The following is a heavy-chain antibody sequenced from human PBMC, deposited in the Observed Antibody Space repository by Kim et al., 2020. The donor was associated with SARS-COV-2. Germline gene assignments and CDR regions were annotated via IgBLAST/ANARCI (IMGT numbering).Heavy chain of an antibody. D-gene: IGHD2-2*01. J-gene: IGHJ4*02. V-gene: IGHV3-33*01. CDR2: IWYDGSNK. CDR1: GFTFSSYG. Sequence: GGSLRLSCAASGFTFSSYGMHWVRQAPGKGLEWVAVIWYDGSNKYYADSVKGRFTISRDNSKNTLYLQMNSLRAEDTAVYYCARGCSSTSCQNAVDYWGQGTLVTVSS. CDR3: ARGCSSTSCQNAVDY.